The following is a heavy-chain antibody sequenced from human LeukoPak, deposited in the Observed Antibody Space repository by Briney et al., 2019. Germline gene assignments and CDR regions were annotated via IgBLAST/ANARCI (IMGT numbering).Heavy chain of an antibody. CDR1: GGSFSGYY. CDR3: ARLSKGRYFDYIFDF. D-gene: IGHD3-9*01. Sequence: SETLSLTCAVYGGSFSGYYWSWIRQPPGKGLEWIGEINHSGSTNYNPSLKSRVTISVDTSKNQFSLKMNSVTAADTAVYYCARLSKGRYFDYIFDFWGQGTLLTVSS. V-gene: IGHV4-34*01. J-gene: IGHJ4*02. CDR2: INHSGST.